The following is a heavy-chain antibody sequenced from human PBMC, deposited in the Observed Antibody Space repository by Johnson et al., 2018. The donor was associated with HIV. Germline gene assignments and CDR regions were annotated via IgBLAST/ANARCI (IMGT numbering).Heavy chain of an antibody. D-gene: IGHD3-10*01. CDR2: ISHDLI. CDR3: ARGPLYYFASGLWAFDI. Sequence: QVQLVESGGGVVQPGRSLTLSCTASQFTFSSYAMHWVRQAPGRGLEWVALISHDLIYYADSVKGRFTVSRNNSRNTLYLQMNSLTTEDTAVYFCARGPLYYFASGLWAFDIWGQWTVVTVSS. CDR1: QFTFSSYA. V-gene: IGHV3-30*03. J-gene: IGHJ3*02.